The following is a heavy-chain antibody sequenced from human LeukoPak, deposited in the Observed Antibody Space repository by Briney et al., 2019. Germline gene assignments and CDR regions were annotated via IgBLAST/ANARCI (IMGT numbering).Heavy chain of an antibody. D-gene: IGHD3-22*01. V-gene: IGHV1-69*10. CDR1: GGTFNSYA. CDR3: AGLYYYDSSGYSSWFDP. Sequence: SVKVSCKASGGTFNSYAISWVRQAPGQGFEWMGGIIPIFGIANYAQKFQGSVTITADKSTSTAYMELSSLRSEDTAVYYCAGLYYYDSSGYSSWFDPWGRGTLVTVSS. CDR2: IIPIFGIA. J-gene: IGHJ5*02.